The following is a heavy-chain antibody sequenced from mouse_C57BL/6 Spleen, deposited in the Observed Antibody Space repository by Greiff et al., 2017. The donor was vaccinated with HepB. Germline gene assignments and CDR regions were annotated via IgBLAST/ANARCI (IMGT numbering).Heavy chain of an antibody. CDR3: ARTDYGSSYDLYFDV. V-gene: IGHV1-82*01. J-gene: IGHJ1*03. Sequence: VQLQESGPELVKPGASVKISCKASGYAFSSSWMNWVKQRPGKGLEWIGRIYPGDGDTNYNGKFKGKATLTADKSSSTAYMQLSSLTSEDSAVYFCARTDYGSSYDLYFDVWGTGTTVTVSS. CDR1: GYAFSSSW. D-gene: IGHD1-1*01. CDR2: IYPGDGDT.